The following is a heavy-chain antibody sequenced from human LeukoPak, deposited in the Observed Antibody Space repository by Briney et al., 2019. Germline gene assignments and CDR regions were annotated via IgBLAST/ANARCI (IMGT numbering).Heavy chain of an antibody. CDR3: ASYYYDSSGYYFAFDI. CDR2: IYYSGST. J-gene: IGHJ3*02. CDR1: GGSISSSSYY. Sequence: PSETLSLTCTVSGGSISSSSYYWGWIRQPPGKGLEWIASIYYSGSTYYNPSLKSRVTISVDTSKNQFSLKLSSVTAADTAVYYCASYYYDSSGYYFAFDIWGQGTMVTVSS. V-gene: IGHV4-39*01. D-gene: IGHD3-22*01.